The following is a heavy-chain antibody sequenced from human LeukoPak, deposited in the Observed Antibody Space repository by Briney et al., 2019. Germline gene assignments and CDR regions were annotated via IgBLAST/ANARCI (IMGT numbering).Heavy chain of an antibody. D-gene: IGHD3-10*01. CDR2: INHSGST. V-gene: IGHV4-34*01. Sequence: SETLSLTCAVYGGSFSGYYWSWIRQPPGKGLEWIGEINHSGSTNYNPSLKSRVTISVDTSNNQFSLKLSSVTAADTAVYYCARDIRGVYDYMDVWGKGTTVTISS. CDR3: ARDIRGVYDYMDV. CDR1: GGSFSGYY. J-gene: IGHJ6*03.